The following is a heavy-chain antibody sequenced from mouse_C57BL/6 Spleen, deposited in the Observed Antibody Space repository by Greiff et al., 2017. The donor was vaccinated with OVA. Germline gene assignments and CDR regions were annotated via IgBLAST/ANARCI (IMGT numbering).Heavy chain of an antibody. CDR1: GYTFTDHI. V-gene: IGHV1-11*01. CDR3: AITTVVAPHAMDY. CDR2: IYPVSGET. J-gene: IGHJ4*01. Sequence: VQLQQSGAELASPGASVTLSCKASGYTFTDHIMNWVKKRPGQGLEWIGRIYPVSGETNYNQKFMGKATFSVDRSSSTVYMVLNSLTSEDPAVYYCAITTVVAPHAMDYWGQGTSVTVSS. D-gene: IGHD1-1*01.